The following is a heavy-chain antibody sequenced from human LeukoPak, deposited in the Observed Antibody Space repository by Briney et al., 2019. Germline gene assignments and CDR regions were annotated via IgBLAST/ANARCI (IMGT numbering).Heavy chain of an antibody. J-gene: IGHJ4*02. CDR3: AKDDPPITMVRGVTPPWYFDY. D-gene: IGHD3-10*01. CDR2: ISGSGGST. Sequence: GGSLRLSCAASGFAFSSYAMHWVRQGPGKGLEWVSAISGSGGSTYYADSVKGRFTISRDNSKNTLYLQMNSLRAEDTAVYYCAKDDPPITMVRGVTPPWYFDYWGQGTLVTVSS. CDR1: GFAFSSYA. V-gene: IGHV3-23*01.